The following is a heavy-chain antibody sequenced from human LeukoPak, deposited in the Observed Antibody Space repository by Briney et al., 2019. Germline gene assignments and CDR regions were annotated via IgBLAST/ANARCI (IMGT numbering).Heavy chain of an antibody. CDR3: ARMRDDNLDY. CDR2: ISSTSSYI. D-gene: IGHD5-24*01. V-gene: IGHV3-21*01. CDR1: GFPFSSYR. Sequence: GGSLRLSCAASGFPFSSYRINWVRQAPGKGLEWVSSISSTSSYIYYIDSVKGRFTISRDNAKNSLYLQMNSLRAVGTAVYYCARMRDDNLDYWGQGTLVTVSS. J-gene: IGHJ4*02.